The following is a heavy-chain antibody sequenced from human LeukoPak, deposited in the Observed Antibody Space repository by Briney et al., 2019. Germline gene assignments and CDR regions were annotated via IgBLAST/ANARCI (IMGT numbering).Heavy chain of an antibody. J-gene: IGHJ4*02. V-gene: IGHV3-7*01. CDR1: GFTFSGYW. CDR3: ARDKIVGPTTLDY. CDR2: IKQDGYEK. Sequence: GGSLRLSCAASGFTFSGYWMSWVRQTPEKGLEWVANIKQDGYEKYYVDSVKGRFTISRDNAKNSLYLQMNSLRADDTAIYYCARDKIVGPTTLDYWGQGALVTVSS. D-gene: IGHD1-26*01.